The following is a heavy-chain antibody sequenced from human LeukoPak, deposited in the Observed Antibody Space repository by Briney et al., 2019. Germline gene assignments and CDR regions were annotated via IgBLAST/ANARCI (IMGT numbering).Heavy chain of an antibody. D-gene: IGHD3-10*02. CDR3: AELGITMIGGV. V-gene: IGHV3-48*03. Sequence: GGSLRLSCAASGFTFSSYEMNWVRQAPGKELEWVSYISSSGSTIYYADSVKGRFTISSDNAKNSLYPQMNSLRADDTAVYYCAELGITMIGGVWGKGTTVTISS. CDR2: ISSSGSTI. J-gene: IGHJ6*04. CDR1: GFTFSSYE.